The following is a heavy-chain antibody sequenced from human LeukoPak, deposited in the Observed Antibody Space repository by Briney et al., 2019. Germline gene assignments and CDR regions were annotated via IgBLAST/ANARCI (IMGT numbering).Heavy chain of an antibody. CDR2: ISAYNGNT. CDR1: GGTFSSYA. D-gene: IGHD6-6*01. CDR3: ARATPERLVPDAFDT. J-gene: IGHJ3*02. V-gene: IGHV1-18*01. Sequence: GASVKVSRKASGGTFSSYAISWVRQAPGQGLEWMGWISAYNGNTNYAQKLQGRVTMTTDTSTSTAYMELRSLRSDDTAVYYCARATPERLVPDAFDTWGQGTMVTVSS.